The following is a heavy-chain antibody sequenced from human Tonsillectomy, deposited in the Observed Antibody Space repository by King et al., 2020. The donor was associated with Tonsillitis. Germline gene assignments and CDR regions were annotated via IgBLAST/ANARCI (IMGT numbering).Heavy chain of an antibody. CDR3: ARDTGYYDSSGAFDY. D-gene: IGHD3-22*01. J-gene: IGHJ4*02. Sequence: VQLQESGPGLVKPSQTLSLTCTVSGGSISSGDYYWSWIRQPPGKGLEWIGYIYYSGSTYYNPSLKSRVTISVDTSKNQFSLKLSSVTAADTAVYYCARDTGYYDSSGAFDYWGQGTLVTVSS. CDR2: IYYSGST. V-gene: IGHV4-30-4*01. CDR1: GGSISSGDYY.